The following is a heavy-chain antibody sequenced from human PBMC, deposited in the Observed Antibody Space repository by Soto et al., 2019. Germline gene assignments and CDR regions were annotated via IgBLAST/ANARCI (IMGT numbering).Heavy chain of an antibody. V-gene: IGHV1-46*01. CDR2: INPSGGST. CDR1: GYTFTSYY. J-gene: IGHJ4*02. CDR3: ARTYDSSGYSDY. D-gene: IGHD3-22*01. Sequence: QVQLVQSGAEVKKPGASVTVSCKASGYTFTSYYMHWVRQAPGQGLEWMGIINPSGGSTSYAQKFEGRVTMTRDTSPSTVDMELSSLRSEDTAVYYCARTYDSSGYSDYWGQGTLVNVFS.